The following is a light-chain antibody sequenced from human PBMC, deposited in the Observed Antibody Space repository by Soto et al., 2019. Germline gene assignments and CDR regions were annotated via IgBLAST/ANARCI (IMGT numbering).Light chain of an antibody. CDR1: SSNIGAGYD. V-gene: IGLV1-40*01. CDR3: QSYDSSLSGSV. CDR2: ANN. J-gene: IGLJ3*02. Sequence: QSALTQPPSVSGAPWQRVTISCTGSSSNIGAGYDVHWYQQLPGTAPKLLIYANNNRPSGVPDRFSGSKSGTSASLAITRLQAEDEADYYCQSYDSSLSGSVFGGGTKVTVL.